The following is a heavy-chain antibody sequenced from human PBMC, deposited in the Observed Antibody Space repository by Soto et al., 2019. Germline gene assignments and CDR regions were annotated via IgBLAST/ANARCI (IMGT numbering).Heavy chain of an antibody. D-gene: IGHD3-16*01. CDR3: AHTRYDYGEYWFAP. Sequence: QITLKESGPTLVKPTQTLTLTCTFSGFSLTSGVGVGWIRQPPGKALEWLALIYWDDDKRYRPSLWSRLTITNDTSNNQVVLTLPNVDPVDTATYYCAHTRYDYGEYWFAPWGQGTLVTVSS. V-gene: IGHV2-5*02. CDR1: GFSLTSGVG. CDR2: IYWDDDK. J-gene: IGHJ5*02.